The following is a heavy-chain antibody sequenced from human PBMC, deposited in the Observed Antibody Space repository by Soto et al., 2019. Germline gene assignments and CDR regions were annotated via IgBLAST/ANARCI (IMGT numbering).Heavy chain of an antibody. CDR1: GFIFADYA. CDR3: AKGGPTNNFLFDQ. CDR2: IVAGGGVT. V-gene: IGHV3-23*01. D-gene: IGHD3-3*01. J-gene: IGHJ4*02. Sequence: GGSMRLSCAASGFIFADYAMTRIRQNPGKGLERVSGIVAGGGVTSYADSVQGRFAISRDDSKNTLYLQMSSLRAEDTAVYYCAKGGPTNNFLFDQWGQGTLVTVSS.